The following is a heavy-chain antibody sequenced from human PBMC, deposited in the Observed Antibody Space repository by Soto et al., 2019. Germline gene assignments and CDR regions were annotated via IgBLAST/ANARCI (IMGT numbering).Heavy chain of an antibody. CDR1: GFTFSSYE. Sequence: QLVESGGGSVQPGRSLRLSWAPSGFTFSSYEMNWVRQAPGKGLVWVSYISVSGTMRFYADAVKGRFTISRDNTKKILYLQMNSLRAEDTALYYCATAGLAGTVWGQGTKVTVSS. D-gene: IGHD1-1*01. CDR3: ATAGLAGTV. J-gene: IGHJ6*02. CDR2: ISVSGTMR. V-gene: IGHV3-48*03.